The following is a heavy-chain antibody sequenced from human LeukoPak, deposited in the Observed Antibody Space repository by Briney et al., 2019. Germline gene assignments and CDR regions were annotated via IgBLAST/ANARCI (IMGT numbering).Heavy chain of an antibody. D-gene: IGHD3-9*01. J-gene: IGHJ4*02. CDR2: IKYDGSEE. V-gene: IGHV3-7*03. CDR3: ARSPSGFRSTFVS. Sequence: GGSLRLSCVASGFTSNENWMSWVRQVRGKGLEWVANIKYDGSEEDYADSVKGRFTISRDNAKNSLYLHMKSLTAEDTAVYFCARSPSGFRSTFVSWGQGTLVSVSS. CDR1: GFTSNENW.